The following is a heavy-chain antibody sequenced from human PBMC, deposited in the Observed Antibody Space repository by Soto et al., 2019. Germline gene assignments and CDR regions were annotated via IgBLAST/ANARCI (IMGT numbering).Heavy chain of an antibody. CDR1: GGSISSSYW. D-gene: IGHD6-13*01. V-gene: IGHV4-4*02. CDR3: ARYIAASGTYYFDY. J-gene: IGHJ4*02. Sequence: QVELQESGPGLVKPSGTLSLTCAVSGGSISSSYWWSWVRQPPGKGLEWIGEIYHSGSANYNPSLKSRVTISVDNSKHQFSLKLRSVTAADTAVYYCARYIAASGTYYFDYWGQGTLVTVSS. CDR2: IYHSGSA.